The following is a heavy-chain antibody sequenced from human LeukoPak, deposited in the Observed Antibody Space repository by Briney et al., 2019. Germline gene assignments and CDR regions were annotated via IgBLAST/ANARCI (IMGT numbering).Heavy chain of an antibody. CDR1: GGSFSNYY. CDR3: ARAGRVITMVRGAPRYGMDV. V-gene: IGHV4-34*01. D-gene: IGHD3-10*01. J-gene: IGHJ6*02. CDR2: INHSGTT. Sequence: SETLSLTCAVSGGSFSNYYWTWIRQPPGKGLEWIGEINHSGTTNYSPSLKSRVTMSVDTPKNQFSLNVTSVTAADTAVYYCARAGRVITMVRGAPRYGMDVWGQGTTVTVSS.